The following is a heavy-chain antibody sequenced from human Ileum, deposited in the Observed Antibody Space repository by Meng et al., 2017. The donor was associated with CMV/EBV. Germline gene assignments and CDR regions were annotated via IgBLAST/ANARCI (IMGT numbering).Heavy chain of an antibody. J-gene: IGHJ4*02. D-gene: IGHD3-3*01. CDR3: AREQMGAWSGYFDY. V-gene: IGHV3-7*01. CDR2: IAQDGSEK. CDR1: GFIFSSDW. Sequence: GESLKISCAASGFIFSSDWMSWVRQAPGKGLEWVANIAQDGSEKYYVDSVRGRFTISRDNAKNSLFLQMNSLRADDTAVYYCAREQMGAWSGYFDYWGQGVLVIVSS.